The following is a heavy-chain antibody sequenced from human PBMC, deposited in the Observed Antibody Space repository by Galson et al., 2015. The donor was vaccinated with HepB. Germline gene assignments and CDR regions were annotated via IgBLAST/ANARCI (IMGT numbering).Heavy chain of an antibody. CDR3: ARRDYYDYGMDV. CDR2: TYYRAKWYD. J-gene: IGHJ6*02. Sequence: CAISGDSVSSNSAAWNWIRQSPPRGLEWLGRTYYRAKWYDDYAVSVKSRITINPDTSKNQFSLQLNSVTPEDTAVYYCARRDYYDYGMDVWGQGTTVTVSS. V-gene: IGHV6-1*01. CDR1: GDSVSSNSAA.